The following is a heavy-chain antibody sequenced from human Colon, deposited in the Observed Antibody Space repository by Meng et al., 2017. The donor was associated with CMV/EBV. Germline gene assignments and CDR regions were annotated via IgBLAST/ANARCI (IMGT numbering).Heavy chain of an antibody. CDR1: GGSTTQNY. Sequence: GSLRPSCAVAGGSTTQNYWSWNRQAPGNGLEWIGYTYYSGSTNYNPSLKSRVTISVDTSKNQFSLRLTSVTAADTAVYYGARAARDRIHYYGSGNYFASWGQGTLVTVSS. D-gene: IGHD3-10*01. V-gene: IGHV4-59*01. CDR2: TYYSGST. CDR3: ARAARDRIHYYGSGNYFAS. J-gene: IGHJ4*02.